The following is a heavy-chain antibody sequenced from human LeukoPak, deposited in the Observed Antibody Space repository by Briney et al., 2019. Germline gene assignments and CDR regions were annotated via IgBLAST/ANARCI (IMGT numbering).Heavy chain of an antibody. V-gene: IGHV3-53*01. D-gene: IGHD6-19*01. CDR3: ARDHPRIAVAGAPIDY. CDR1: GFTVNGNY. Sequence: GGSLRLSCAASGFTVNGNYMSWVRQAPGKGLEWVSVIYSGGGTFYADSVKGRFTISRDSSKNTLYLQMNSLRVEDTTVYYCARDHPRIAVAGAPIDYWGQGTLVTVSS. J-gene: IGHJ4*02. CDR2: IYSGGGT.